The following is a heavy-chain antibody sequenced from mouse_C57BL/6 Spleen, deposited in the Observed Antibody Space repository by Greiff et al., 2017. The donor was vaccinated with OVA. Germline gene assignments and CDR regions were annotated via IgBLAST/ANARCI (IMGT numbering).Heavy chain of an antibody. CDR3: ARSRYYGSSLYWYFDV. J-gene: IGHJ1*03. CDR1: GYTFTDYN. CDR2: INPNNGGT. V-gene: IGHV1-18*01. Sequence: EVKLVESGPELVKPGASVKIPCKASGYTFTDYNMDWVKQSHGKSLEWIGDINPNNGGTIYNQKFKGKATLTVDKSSSTAYMELRSLTSEDTAVYYCARSRYYGSSLYWYFDVWGTGTTVTVSS. D-gene: IGHD1-1*01.